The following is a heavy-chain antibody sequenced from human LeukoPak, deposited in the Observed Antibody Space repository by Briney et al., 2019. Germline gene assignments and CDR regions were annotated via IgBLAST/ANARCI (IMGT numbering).Heavy chain of an antibody. V-gene: IGHV4-59*01. Sequence: SETLSLTCTVSGGSISSYYRSWIRQPPGKGLEWIGYIYYSGSTDYNPSLKSRVTISVDTSKNQFSLKLSSVTAADTAVYYCATGSSWADAFDIWGQGTMVTVSS. CDR2: IYYSGST. CDR1: GGSISSYY. CDR3: ATGSSWADAFDI. J-gene: IGHJ3*02. D-gene: IGHD2-15*01.